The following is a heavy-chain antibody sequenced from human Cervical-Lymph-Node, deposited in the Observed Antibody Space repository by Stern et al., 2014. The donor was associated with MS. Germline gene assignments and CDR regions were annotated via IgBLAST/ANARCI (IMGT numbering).Heavy chain of an antibody. CDR1: GFTFSSYA. CDR2: ISGSGGST. Sequence: VQLVESGGGLVQPGGSLRLSCAASGFTFSSYAMSWVRQAPGKGLEWVSAISGSGGSTYYADSVKGRFTISRDNSKNTLYLQMNSLRAEDTAVYYCAKDPVYCSGGSCYPEYFQHWGQGTLVTVSS. CDR3: AKDPVYCSGGSCYPEYFQH. J-gene: IGHJ1*01. V-gene: IGHV3-23*04. D-gene: IGHD2-15*01.